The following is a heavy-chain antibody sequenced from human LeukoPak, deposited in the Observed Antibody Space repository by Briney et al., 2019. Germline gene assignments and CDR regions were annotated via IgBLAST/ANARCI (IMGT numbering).Heavy chain of an antibody. V-gene: IGHV4-34*01. J-gene: IGHJ4*02. CDR2: INHSGST. CDR1: GGSFSGYY. CDR3: ARLGAGPTYYDFWSGYSSFYFDY. Sequence: PSETLSLTCAVYGGSFSGYYWSWIRQPPGKGLEWIGEINHSGSTNYNPSLKSRVTISVDTSKNQFSLKLSSVTAADTAVYYCARLGAGPTYYDFWSGYSSFYFDYWGQGTLVTVSS. D-gene: IGHD3-3*01.